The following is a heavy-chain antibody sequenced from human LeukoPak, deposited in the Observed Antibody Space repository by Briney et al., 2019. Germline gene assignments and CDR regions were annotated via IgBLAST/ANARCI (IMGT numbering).Heavy chain of an antibody. Sequence: GGSLRLSCAASGFTFSSYAMSWVRQAPGKGLEWVSAISGSGGSTYYADSVKGRFTISRDNSKNTLYLRMNSLRAEDTAVYYCAKDPNTYSGSYPENFDYWGQGTLVTVSS. CDR2: ISGSGGST. V-gene: IGHV3-23*01. D-gene: IGHD1-26*01. CDR1: GFTFSSYA. J-gene: IGHJ4*02. CDR3: AKDPNTYSGSYPENFDY.